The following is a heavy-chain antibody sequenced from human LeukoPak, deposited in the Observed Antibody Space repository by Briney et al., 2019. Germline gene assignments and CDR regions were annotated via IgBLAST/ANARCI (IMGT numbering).Heavy chain of an antibody. CDR1: GYSFTSYW. V-gene: IGHV5-51*01. D-gene: IGHD1-26*01. J-gene: IGHJ4*02. CDR2: IYPGDSDT. Sequence: RGESLKISCKGSGYSFTSYWIGWVRQMPGKGLEWTGIIYPGDSDTRYSPSFQGQVTISADKSISTAYLQWSSLKASDTAMYYCARRGGATIPYFDYWGQGTLVTVSS. CDR3: ARRGGATIPYFDY.